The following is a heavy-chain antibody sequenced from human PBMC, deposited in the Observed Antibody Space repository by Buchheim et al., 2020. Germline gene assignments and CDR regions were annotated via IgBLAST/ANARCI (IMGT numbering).Heavy chain of an antibody. CDR1: GGSFSGYY. CDR3: ARYCSGGSCYSFEDYYFDY. CDR2: FNHSGST. J-gene: IGHJ4*02. V-gene: IGHV4-34*01. D-gene: IGHD2-15*01. Sequence: QVQLQQWGAGLLKPSETLSLTCAVYGGSFSGYYWSWIRQPQGKGLEWIGEFNHSGSTNYNPSLKSRVTISVDTSKNQFSLKLSSVTAADTAVYYCARYCSGGSCYSFEDYYFDYWGQGTL.